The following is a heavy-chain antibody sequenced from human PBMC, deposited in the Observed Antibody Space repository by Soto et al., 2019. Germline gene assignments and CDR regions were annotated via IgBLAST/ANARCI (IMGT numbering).Heavy chain of an antibody. CDR1: GRSISNYY. Sequence: QVQLQESGPGLVKPSETLSHTCIVSGRSISNYYWSRIPPPPGKGLVWVGYIYYSGSTNYNPSLTRRVTISVDTSKNQSSLKLSSVTAADTAVYYCARHRYSYGVYYFDYWGQGTLVTVSS. D-gene: IGHD5-18*01. CDR3: ARHRYSYGVYYFDY. J-gene: IGHJ4*02. V-gene: IGHV4-59*08. CDR2: IYYSGST.